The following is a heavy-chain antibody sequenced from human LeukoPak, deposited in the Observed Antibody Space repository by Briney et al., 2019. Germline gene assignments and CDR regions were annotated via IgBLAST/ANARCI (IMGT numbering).Heavy chain of an antibody. Sequence: LSLTCAVYGGSFSGYYWSWIRQPPGKGLEWIGEINHSGSTNYNPSLKSRVTISVDTSKNQFSLKLSSVTAADTAVYYCARGRGSSCSRRKYYFDYWGQGTLVTVSS. V-gene: IGHV4-34*01. CDR3: ARGRGSSCSRRKYYFDY. J-gene: IGHJ4*02. CDR2: INHSGST. D-gene: IGHD2-2*01. CDR1: GGSFSGYY.